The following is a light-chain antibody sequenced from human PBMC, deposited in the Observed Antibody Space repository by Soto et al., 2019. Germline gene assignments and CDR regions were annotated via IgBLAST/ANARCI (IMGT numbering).Light chain of an antibody. V-gene: IGLV1-44*01. CDR3: QSYDSSLSTSGWV. CDR1: SSNIGSNT. J-gene: IGLJ3*02. Sequence: QSVLTQPLSASASPGQRVTISCSGGSSNIGSNTVAWYQHLPGTAPPRLIFTAGQRPSGVPGRFSGSKSGTSASLAITGLQAEDEAEYYCQSYDSSLSTSGWVFGGGTKLTVL. CDR2: TAG.